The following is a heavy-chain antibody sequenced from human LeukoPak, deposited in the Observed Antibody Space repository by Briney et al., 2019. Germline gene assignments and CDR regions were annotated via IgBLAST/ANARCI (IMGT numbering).Heavy chain of an antibody. J-gene: IGHJ4*02. CDR1: GFTFSSYS. V-gene: IGHV3-48*02. Sequence: GGSLRLSCAASGFTFSSYSMNWVRQAPGKGLEWVSYISSSSSNIYYADSVKGRFTISRDNAKNSLHLQMNSLRDEDTAVCYCARDFRYDFDYWGQGTLVTVSS. CDR3: ARDFRYDFDY. CDR2: ISSSSSNI. D-gene: IGHD5-12*01.